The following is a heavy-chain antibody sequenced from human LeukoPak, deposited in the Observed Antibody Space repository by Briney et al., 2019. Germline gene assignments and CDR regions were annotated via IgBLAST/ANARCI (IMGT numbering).Heavy chain of an antibody. CDR3: ARESYDTSGFYVYFAD. CDR2: IYHSGST. Sequence: PSETLSLTCAVSGGSISSSNWWSWVRQPPGKGLEWIGEIYHSGSTNYNPSLKSRVIISVDKSKKQFSLKLSSVTAADTAVYFCARESYDTSGFYVYFADWGQGTLVTVSS. V-gene: IGHV4-4*02. CDR1: GGSISSSNW. D-gene: IGHD3-22*01. J-gene: IGHJ4*02.